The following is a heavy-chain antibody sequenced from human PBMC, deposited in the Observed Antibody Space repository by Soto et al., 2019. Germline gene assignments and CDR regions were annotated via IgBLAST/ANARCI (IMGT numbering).Heavy chain of an antibody. CDR3: AGQGDRSYNWTS. D-gene: IGHD1-1*01. J-gene: IGHJ5*02. CDR2: TPHSGTT. V-gene: IGHV4-4*02. Sequence: QVQLQESGPGLVKSSGTLSLTCAVSSGSISSSSWYSWVRQTPGKGLEWIGETPHSGTTYCNPSLESRLSIPLDAPRNRFSLRLSSVTAAETAVYYCAGQGDRSYNWTSWGQGTLVTVSS. CDR1: SGSISSSSW.